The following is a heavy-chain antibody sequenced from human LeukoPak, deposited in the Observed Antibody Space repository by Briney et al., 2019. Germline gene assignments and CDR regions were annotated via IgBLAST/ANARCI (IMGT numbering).Heavy chain of an antibody. CDR3: ARWGSIAVARFDY. V-gene: IGHV4-59*01. CDR2: IYYTGNT. CDR1: GGSISSYY. J-gene: IGHJ4*02. Sequence: PSETLSLTCTVSGGSISSYYWSWIQQPPGKGLEWIGYIYYTGNTNYNPSLTSRVNISVDTSKNQFSLNLSSVTAADTAVYYCARWGSIAVARFDYWGQGTLVTVSS. D-gene: IGHD6-6*01.